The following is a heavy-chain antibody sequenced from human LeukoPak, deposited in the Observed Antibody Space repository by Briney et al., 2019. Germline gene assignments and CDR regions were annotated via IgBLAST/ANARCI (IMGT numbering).Heavy chain of an antibody. CDR1: GGSISSSSYY. Sequence: SETLSLTCTVSGGSISSSSYYWGWIRQPPGKGLEWIGSIYYSGSTYYNPSLKSRVTISVDTSKNQFSLKLSSVTAADTAVYYCARLPQGSYYCSNFMDVWGKGTTVSISS. CDR3: ARLPQGSYYCSNFMDV. D-gene: IGHD1-26*01. V-gene: IGHV4-39*01. J-gene: IGHJ6*03. CDR2: IYYSGST.